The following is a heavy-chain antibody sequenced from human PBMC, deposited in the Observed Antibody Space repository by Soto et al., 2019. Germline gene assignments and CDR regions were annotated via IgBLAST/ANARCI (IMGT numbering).Heavy chain of an antibody. Sequence: SETLSLTCSVSGGSVSSGGYSWSWIRQAPGKGLEWIGFISPSGSPAYNPSLKSRVSISVDTSKNQISLELSSVTAADTAVYYCTRGVLAWGPGTLVTVSS. J-gene: IGHJ5*02. CDR1: GGSVSSGGYS. CDR2: ISPSGSP. V-gene: IGHV4-30-2*01. CDR3: TRGVLA. D-gene: IGHD2-8*01.